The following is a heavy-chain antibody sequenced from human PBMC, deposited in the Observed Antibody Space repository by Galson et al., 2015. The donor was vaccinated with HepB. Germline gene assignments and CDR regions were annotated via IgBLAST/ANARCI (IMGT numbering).Heavy chain of an antibody. V-gene: IGHV3-21*01. CDR3: ARGGTVTSDY. J-gene: IGHJ4*02. D-gene: IGHD4-17*01. CDR1: GFTFSSYS. CDR2: ISSSSSYI. Sequence: SLRLSCADYGFTFSSYSMNWVRQAPGKGLEWVSSISSSSSYIYYADSVKGRFTISRDNAKNSLYLQMNSLRAEDTAVYYCARGGTVTSDYWGQGTLVTVSS.